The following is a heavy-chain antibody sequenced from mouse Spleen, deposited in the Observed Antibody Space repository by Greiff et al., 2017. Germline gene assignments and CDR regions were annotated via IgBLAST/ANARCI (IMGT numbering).Heavy chain of an antibody. D-gene: IGHD2-13*01. Sequence: EVQRVESGPGLVKPSQSLSLTCSVTGYSITSGYYWNWIRQFPGNKLEWMGYISYDGSNNYNPSLKNRISITRDTSKNQFFLKLNSVTTEDTATYYCARDEGGDYAFAYWGQGTLVTVSA. J-gene: IGHJ3*01. CDR3: ARDEGGDYAFAY. V-gene: IGHV3-6*01. CDR1: GYSITSGYY. CDR2: ISYDGSN.